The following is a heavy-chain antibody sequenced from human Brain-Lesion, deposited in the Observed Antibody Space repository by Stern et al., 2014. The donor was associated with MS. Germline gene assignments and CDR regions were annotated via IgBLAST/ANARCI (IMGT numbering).Heavy chain of an antibody. CDR2: IFNSGST. Sequence: VQLVESGPGLVKPSQTLSLSCTVSGGSISSGGYYWSWIRQPAGKGLGWIGRIFNSGSTRYNPSLKSRVTISIDTSKNQFSLRLNSMTAADTAVYYCARGRVVPGFQYYATDVWGQGTTVIVSS. J-gene: IGHJ6*02. CDR3: ARGRVVPGFQYYATDV. D-gene: IGHD2-2*01. V-gene: IGHV4-61*02. CDR1: GGSISSGGYY.